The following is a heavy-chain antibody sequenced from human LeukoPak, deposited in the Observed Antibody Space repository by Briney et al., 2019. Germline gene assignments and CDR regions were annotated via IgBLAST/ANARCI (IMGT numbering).Heavy chain of an antibody. CDR1: GFTFDDYA. J-gene: IGHJ6*03. CDR3: AKARGYYYYMDV. V-gene: IGHV3-9*03. CDR2: ISWYSGSI. Sequence: GGSLRLSCTASGFTFDDYAMHWVRQAPGKGLEWVSGISWYSGSIGYADSVKGRFTISRDNAKNSLYLQMNSLRAEDMALYYCAKARGYYYYMDVWGKGTTVTVSS.